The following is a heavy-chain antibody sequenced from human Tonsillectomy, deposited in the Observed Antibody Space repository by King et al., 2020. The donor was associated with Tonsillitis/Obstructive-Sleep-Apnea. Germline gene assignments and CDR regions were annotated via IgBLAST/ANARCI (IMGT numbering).Heavy chain of an antibody. V-gene: IGHV2-26*01. CDR1: GFSLSNARMG. D-gene: IGHD2-15*01. CDR2: IFSNDEK. Sequence: TLKESGPVLVKPTETLTLTCTVSGFSLSNARMGVSWIRQPPGKALEWLAHIFSNDEKSYSTSLKSRLTISKDTSKSQVVLTMTNMDPVDTATYYCARVYCSGGSCYSGSESYYYYYGMDVWGQGTTVTVS. J-gene: IGHJ6*02. CDR3: ARVYCSGGSCYSGSESYYYYYGMDV.